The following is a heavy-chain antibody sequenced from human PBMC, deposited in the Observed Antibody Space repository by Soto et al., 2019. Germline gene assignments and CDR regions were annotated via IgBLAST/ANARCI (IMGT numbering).Heavy chain of an antibody. D-gene: IGHD2-8*01. CDR2: IIPIFGTA. CDR3: VGGYPSGVDYGMDV. Sequence: QVQLVQSGAEVKKPGSSVKVSCKASGGTFSSYAISWVRQAPGQGLEWMGGIIPIFGTANYAQKFQGRVTITADESHSQAYIEPSSLRSEDTAVYYCVGGYPSGVDYGMDVWGQGTTVTVSS. V-gene: IGHV1-69*01. J-gene: IGHJ6*02. CDR1: GGTFSSYA.